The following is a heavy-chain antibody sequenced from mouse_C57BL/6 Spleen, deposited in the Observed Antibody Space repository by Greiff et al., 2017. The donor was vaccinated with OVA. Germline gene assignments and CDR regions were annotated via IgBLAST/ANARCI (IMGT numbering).Heavy chain of an antibody. CDR1: GFNIKNTY. CDR3: ADGYYEDWYFDV. Sequence: EVQGVESVAELVRPGASVKLSCTASGFNIKNTYMHWVKQRPEQGLEWIGRIDPANGNTKYAPKFQGKATITADTSSNTAYLQLSSLTSEDTAIYYCADGYYEDWYFDVWGTGTTVTVSS. CDR2: IDPANGNT. V-gene: IGHV14-3*01. J-gene: IGHJ1*03. D-gene: IGHD2-3*01.